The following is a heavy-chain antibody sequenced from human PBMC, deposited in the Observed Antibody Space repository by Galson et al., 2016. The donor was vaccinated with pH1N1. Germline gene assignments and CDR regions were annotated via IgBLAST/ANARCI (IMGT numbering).Heavy chain of an antibody. CDR3: ARAVATRESF. CDR1: GFSFSDAF. V-gene: IGHV3-7*03. CDR2: IKPDGSQT. Sequence: SLRLSCAGSGFSFSDAFMSWIRQAPGKGLEWVANIKPDGSQTYYVDSVKGRFTISRDNVKNSMFLHMYSLRAEDTAVYYCARAVATRESFWGQGTLVTVSS. J-gene: IGHJ4*02. D-gene: IGHD5-24*01.